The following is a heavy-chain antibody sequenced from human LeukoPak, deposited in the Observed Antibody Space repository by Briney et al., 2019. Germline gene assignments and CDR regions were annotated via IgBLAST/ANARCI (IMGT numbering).Heavy chain of an antibody. V-gene: IGHV4-59*01. D-gene: IGHD5-18*01. CDR3: ARVMDTAMVMRAFDI. Sequence: SETLSLTCTVSGRSISSYYWSWVRQPAGRGLEWDGYIYYSGSTNYHPSLKSRVTISVDTSKNQFSLKLSSVTAADTAVYYCARVMDTAMVMRAFDIWGQGTMVTVSS. J-gene: IGHJ3*02. CDR2: IYYSGST. CDR1: GRSISSYY.